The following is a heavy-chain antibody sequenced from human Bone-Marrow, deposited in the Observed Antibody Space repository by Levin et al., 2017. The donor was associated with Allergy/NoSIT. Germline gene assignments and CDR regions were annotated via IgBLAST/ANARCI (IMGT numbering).Heavy chain of an antibody. CDR1: GDSIRSGGYY. Sequence: SQTLSLPCRVSGDSIRSGGYYWRWIRQHPGKGLEWIGYIHQSGNTHHNPSLRSRVSILVDKSKNQFSLKLNSVTSADTAVDYCVRGGEDDGSYGYYQFDYWGQGTLVTVSS. J-gene: IGHJ4*02. D-gene: IGHD5-18*01. V-gene: IGHV4-31*03. CDR2: IHQSGNT. CDR3: VRGGEDDGSYGYYQFDY.